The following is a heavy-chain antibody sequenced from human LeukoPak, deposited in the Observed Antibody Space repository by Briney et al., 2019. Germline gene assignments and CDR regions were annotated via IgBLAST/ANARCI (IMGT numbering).Heavy chain of an antibody. CDR3: AKGYLPYYYDSSGYSPLDY. CDR1: GFTFDDYA. D-gene: IGHD3-22*01. V-gene: IGHV3-9*03. Sequence: PGRSLRLSCAASGFTFDDYAMHWVRQAPGKGLEGFSGISWNGGSICYADSVKGRFTISRDNAKNSLYLQMNSLRAEDMALYYCAKGYLPYYYDSSGYSPLDYWGQGTLVTVSS. J-gene: IGHJ4*02. CDR2: ISWNGGSI.